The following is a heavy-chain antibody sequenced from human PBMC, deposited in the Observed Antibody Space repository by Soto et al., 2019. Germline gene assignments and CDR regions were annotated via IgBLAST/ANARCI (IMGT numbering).Heavy chain of an antibody. J-gene: IGHJ6*04. D-gene: IGHD1-7*01. Sequence: PGGSLRLSCAASGFTFSSYSMNWVRQAPGKGLEWVSSISSSSSYIYYADSVKGRFTISRDNAKNSLYLQMDSLRAEDTAVYYCASAQSLNYTHSGMAVWGKGTTVTVSP. CDR2: ISSSSSYI. CDR3: ASAQSLNYTHSGMAV. CDR1: GFTFSSYS. V-gene: IGHV3-21*01.